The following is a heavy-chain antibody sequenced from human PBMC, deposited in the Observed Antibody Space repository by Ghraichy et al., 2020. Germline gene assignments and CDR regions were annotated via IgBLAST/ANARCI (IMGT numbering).Heavy chain of an antibody. CDR3: AGPYYDFWSGYSPYYYYGMDV. Sequence: GGSLRLSCAASGFTFSSYSMNWVRQAPGKGLEWVSYISSSSSTIYYADSVKGRFTISRDNAKNSLYLQMNSLRAEDTAVYYCAGPYYDFWSGYSPYYYYGMDVWGQGTTVTVSS. V-gene: IGHV3-48*01. D-gene: IGHD3-3*01. CDR1: GFTFSSYS. J-gene: IGHJ6*02. CDR2: ISSSSSTI.